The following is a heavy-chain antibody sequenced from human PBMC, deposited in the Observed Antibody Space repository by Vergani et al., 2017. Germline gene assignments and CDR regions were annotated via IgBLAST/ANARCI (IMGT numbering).Heavy chain of an antibody. J-gene: IGHJ4*02. CDR3: ARTESFILRYFHWAL. D-gene: IGHD3-9*01. CDR2: IYHSGGA. CDR1: GGSITSSSYY. V-gene: IGHV4-39*01. Sequence: QLHLQESGPGLVKPSETLSLTCTVSGGSITSSSYYWGWIRQPPGKGLDWIGNIYHSGGAYDNPYLKGRVTISVETSKNQLSLEVTAVTAADTAIYFCARTESFILRYFHWALWGQGTLVTVSS.